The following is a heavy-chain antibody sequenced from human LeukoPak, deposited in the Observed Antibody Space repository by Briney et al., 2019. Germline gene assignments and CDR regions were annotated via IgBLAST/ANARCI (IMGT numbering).Heavy chain of an antibody. Sequence: GASVKVSCKASGYTFTDYYMHWVRQAPGQGLEWMGWINPNSGGTNYAQKFQGGVTMTRDTSISTAYMEVSRLRSDDTAVYYCARAAATDMANYFDYWGQGTLVTVSS. V-gene: IGHV1-2*02. CDR2: INPNSGGT. J-gene: IGHJ4*02. CDR1: GYTFTDYY. D-gene: IGHD6-13*01. CDR3: ARAAATDMANYFDY.